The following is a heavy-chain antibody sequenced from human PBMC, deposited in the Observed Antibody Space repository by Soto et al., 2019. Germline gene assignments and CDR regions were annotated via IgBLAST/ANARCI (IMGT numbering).Heavy chain of an antibody. J-gene: IGHJ4*02. CDR2: IKSQDAGGTT. V-gene: IGHV3-15*07. CDR1: GFTYTNAW. CDR3: TTRLITSLSYAEF. Sequence: PGGSLRLSCAASGFTYTNAWMNWVRQAPGKGLEWVGRIKSQDAGGTTDYAAPVKGRFTISGDDSKNTVYLQMNGLKIEDTGVYFCTTRLITSLSYAEFWGQGTLVTVS. D-gene: IGHD4-17*01.